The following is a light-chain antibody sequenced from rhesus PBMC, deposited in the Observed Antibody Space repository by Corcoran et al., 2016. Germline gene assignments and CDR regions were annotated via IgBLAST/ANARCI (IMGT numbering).Light chain of an antibody. V-gene: IGKV1-22*01. J-gene: IGKJ2*01. CDR3: QQYNSSPYS. CDR2: KAS. CDR1: QSIGSW. Sequence: DIQMTQSPSSLSASVGDTVTITCRASQSIGSWLAWYRQKPGKAPNLLIYKASTLQSGVPSRFSGRGSGTDFTLTISSLQSEDFATYYWQQYNSSPYSFGQGTKVEIK.